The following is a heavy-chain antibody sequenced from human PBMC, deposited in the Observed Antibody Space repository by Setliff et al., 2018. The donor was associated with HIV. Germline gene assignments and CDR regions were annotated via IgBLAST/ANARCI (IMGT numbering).Heavy chain of an antibody. J-gene: IGHJ4*02. CDR2: ISPQNGDR. D-gene: IGHD6-6*01. CDR3: ARQLSNSLDH. Sequence: GASVKVSCKASGYIFTDYFIHWVRQAPGQGLEWMGWISPQNGDRKIPQRFHGRVSMTRDTSISTAYMELSGLTSDDTAVYFCARQLSNSLDHWGQGTPVTV. V-gene: IGHV1-2*02. CDR1: GYIFTDYF.